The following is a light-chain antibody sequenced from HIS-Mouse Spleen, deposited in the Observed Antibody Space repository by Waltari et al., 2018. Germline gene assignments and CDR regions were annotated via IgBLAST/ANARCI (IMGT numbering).Light chain of an antibody. CDR3: SSYTSSSTPYV. CDR1: CSDVGGYNY. Sequence: QSALTQPASVSGSPGQSITISCTGTCSDVGGYNYVPWYQQHPGKAPKLMIYDVSNRPSGVSNRFSGSKSGNTASLTISGLQAEDEADYYCSSYTSSSTPYVFGTGTKVTVL. V-gene: IGLV2-14*03. J-gene: IGLJ1*01. CDR2: DVS.